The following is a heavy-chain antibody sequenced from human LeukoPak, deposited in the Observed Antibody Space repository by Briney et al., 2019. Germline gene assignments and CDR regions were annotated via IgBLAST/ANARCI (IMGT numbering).Heavy chain of an antibody. Sequence: PGGSLRLSCAASGFTFSSHAMHWVRQAPGKGLEWVVLISYDGSNKYYADSVKGRFTISRDNSRNTLYLQMNSLIAEDTAVYYCARDRQGGNWGDFDFWGQGTLVIASS. CDR2: ISYDGSNK. D-gene: IGHD3-16*01. V-gene: IGHV3-30-3*01. J-gene: IGHJ4*02. CDR1: GFTFSSHA. CDR3: ARDRQGGNWGDFDF.